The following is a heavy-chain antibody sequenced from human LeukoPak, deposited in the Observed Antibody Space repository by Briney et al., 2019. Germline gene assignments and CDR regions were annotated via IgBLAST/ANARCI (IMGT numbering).Heavy chain of an antibody. Sequence: SETLSLTCAVYDGSFSGYYWSWIRQPPGKGLEWIGEINHSGSTNYNPSLKSRVTISVDTSKNQFSLKLSSVTAADTAVYYCARDSYGDSKYYYYYMDVWGKGTTVTVSS. J-gene: IGHJ6*03. CDR1: DGSFSGYY. D-gene: IGHD4-17*01. CDR3: ARDSYGDSKYYYYYMDV. V-gene: IGHV4-34*01. CDR2: INHSGST.